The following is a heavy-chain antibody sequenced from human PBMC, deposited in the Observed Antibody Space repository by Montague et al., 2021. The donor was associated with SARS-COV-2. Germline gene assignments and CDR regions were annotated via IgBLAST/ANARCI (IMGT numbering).Heavy chain of an antibody. D-gene: IGHD3-3*01. CDR3: ARGSSLVTIFGVVITDPLFDY. CDR2: INHSGST. V-gene: IGHV4-34*01. CDR1: GGSFSGYY. J-gene: IGHJ4*02. Sequence: SETLSLTCAVYGGSFSGYYWSWIRQPPGKGLEWIGEINHSGSTNYNPSLKSRVTISVDTSKNQFSLKLSSVTAADTAVYYCARGSSLVTIFGVVITDPLFDYWGQGTLVTISS.